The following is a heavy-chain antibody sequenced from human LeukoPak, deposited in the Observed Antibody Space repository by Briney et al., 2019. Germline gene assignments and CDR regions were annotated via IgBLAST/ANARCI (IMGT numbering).Heavy chain of an antibody. D-gene: IGHD3-10*01. V-gene: IGHV4-31*03. J-gene: IGHJ3*02. CDR2: IYYSGST. CDR3: ARVPRSGSHKRSFDI. CDR1: GGSISSGGYY. Sequence: SQTLSLTCTVSGGSISSGGYYWSWIRQHPGKGLEWIGYIYYSGSTYYNLSLKSRVTISVDTSKNQFSLKLSSVTAADTAAYYCARVPRSGSHKRSFDIWGQGTMVTVSS.